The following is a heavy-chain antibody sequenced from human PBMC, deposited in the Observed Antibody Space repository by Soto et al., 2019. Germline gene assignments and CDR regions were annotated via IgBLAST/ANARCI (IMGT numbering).Heavy chain of an antibody. CDR1: GFTFRSYP. D-gene: IGHD3-16*01. CDR2: IVGSGAGA. V-gene: IGHV3-23*01. Sequence: EVQLLESGGGLVQPGGSLRLSCAASGFTFRSYPMSWVRQAPGKGLEWVSAIVGSGAGAFYADSVQGRFTVSRDSSKNTVYLQMNSLRAEDTAIYYCVKEGGETGQGYFDYWGQGALVTVSS. J-gene: IGHJ4*02. CDR3: VKEGGETGQGYFDY.